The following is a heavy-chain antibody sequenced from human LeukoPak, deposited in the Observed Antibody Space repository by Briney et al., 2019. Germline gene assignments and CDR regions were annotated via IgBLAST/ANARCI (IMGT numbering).Heavy chain of an antibody. Sequence: ASMTVSCMASGYTFTDYYIHWLRQAPGQGLEWVGWINPNSGGANYAQNFQGRVATTRDTSISTAYMELSSLRSDDTAVYYCARDPNFCPDGICYSGVFDFWGQGTLVTVSS. CDR3: ARDPNFCPDGICYSGVFDF. V-gene: IGHV1-2*02. D-gene: IGHD2-15*01. CDR1: GYTFTDYY. CDR2: INPNSGGA. J-gene: IGHJ4*02.